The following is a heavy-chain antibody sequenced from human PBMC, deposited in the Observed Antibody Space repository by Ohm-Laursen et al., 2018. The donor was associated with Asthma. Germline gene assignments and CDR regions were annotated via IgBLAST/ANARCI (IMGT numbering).Heavy chain of an antibody. V-gene: IGHV3-48*01. D-gene: IGHD3-16*01. CDR1: EFTFSLYS. CDR2: ISSSSSTI. J-gene: IGHJ6*02. Sequence: SLRLSCAGSEFTFSLYSMNWVRHAPGTGLEWVSYISSSSSTIYYADSVRGRFTISRDNAKNSLYLQMNNLRAEDAAIYYCAREWGGMDVWGQGTTVTVSS. CDR3: AREWGGMDV.